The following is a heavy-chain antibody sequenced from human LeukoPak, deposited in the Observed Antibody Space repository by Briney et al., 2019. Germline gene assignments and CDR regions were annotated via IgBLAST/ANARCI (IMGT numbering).Heavy chain of an antibody. D-gene: IGHD1-1*01. CDR3: ARDLANIRTTGSAYDAFDI. Sequence: TGGSLRLSCAASGFTFRGYWMTWVRQAPGKGLEWVASIKDDGSAKYYEDSVKGRFSISRDDAKNSLYLQMNSLRADDTAVYFCARDLANIRTTGSAYDAFDIWGQGTMVTVSS. CDR2: IKDDGSAK. V-gene: IGHV3-7*01. CDR1: GFTFRGYW. J-gene: IGHJ3*02.